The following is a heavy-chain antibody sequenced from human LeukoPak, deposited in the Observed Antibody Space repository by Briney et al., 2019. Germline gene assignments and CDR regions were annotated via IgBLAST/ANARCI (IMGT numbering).Heavy chain of an antibody. V-gene: IGHV4-4*07. CDR2: IYSSGRT. CDR1: GASMSNSF. J-gene: IGHJ4*02. Sequence: PSETLSLTCTVSGASMSNSFWSWIRQPAGKGLEWIGRIYSSGRTNYSPSLKSRVTLSIDTSNNQFSLKLTSVTAAVTGSYYCATAPAGCGGTCSFDYWGQGTLVTVSS. D-gene: IGHD2-15*01. CDR3: ATAPAGCGGTCSFDY.